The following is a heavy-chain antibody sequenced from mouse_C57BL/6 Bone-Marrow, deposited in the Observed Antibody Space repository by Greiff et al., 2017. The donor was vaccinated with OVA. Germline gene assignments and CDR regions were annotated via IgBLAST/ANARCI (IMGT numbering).Heavy chain of an antibody. CDR1: GYSFTGYY. Sequence: EVQLVESGPELVKPGASVKISCKASGYSFTGYYMNWVKQSPEKSLEWIGEINPSTGGTTYNQKFKAKATLTVDKSSSTAYMQLKSLTSEDSAVYYCASYIFDYWGQGTTLTVSS. CDR3: ASYIFDY. J-gene: IGHJ2*01. V-gene: IGHV1-42*01. CDR2: INPSTGGT.